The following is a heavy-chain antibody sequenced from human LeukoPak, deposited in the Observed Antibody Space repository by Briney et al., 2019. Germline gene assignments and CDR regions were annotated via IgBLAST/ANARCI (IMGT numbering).Heavy chain of an antibody. CDR2: IYYSGST. CDR3: ARDYYGSGSPPGYYYYYYGMDV. Sequence: SETLSLTCTVSGGSISSYYWSWIRQPPGKGLEWIGYIYYSGSTNYNPSLKSRVTISVDTSKNQFSLKLSSVTAADTAVYYCARDYYGSGSPPGYYYYYYGMDVWGQGTTVTVSS. D-gene: IGHD3-10*01. J-gene: IGHJ6*02. CDR1: GGSISSYY. V-gene: IGHV4-59*01.